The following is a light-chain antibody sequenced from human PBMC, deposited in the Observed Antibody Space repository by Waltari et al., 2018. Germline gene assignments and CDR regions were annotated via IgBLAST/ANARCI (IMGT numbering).Light chain of an antibody. V-gene: IGKV1-33*01. CDR1: EDINNY. CDR3: QQHDNLPLT. CDR2: YAS. J-gene: IGKJ4*01. Sequence: DIQMTQSPSSLSASIGDRVTITCQASEDINNYLNWYQQKPGKAPKLLIYYASNLQVGVPSRCSGGGSGTDFTFTISSLQPGDIATYYCQQHDNLPLTFGGGTKVEIK.